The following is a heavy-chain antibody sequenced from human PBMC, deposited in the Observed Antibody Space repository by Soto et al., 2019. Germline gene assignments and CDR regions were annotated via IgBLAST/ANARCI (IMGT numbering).Heavy chain of an antibody. CDR2: ISWNSGSI. D-gene: IGHD3-22*01. CDR3: AKDKQYYYDSSGYLTG. J-gene: IGHJ4*02. CDR1: GFTFDDYA. V-gene: IGHV3-9*01. Sequence: EVQLVESGGGLVQPGRSLRLSCAASGFTFDDYAMHWVRQAPGKGLEWVSGISWNSGSIGYADSVKGRFTISRDNAKNSLYLQMNSLRAEDTALYYCAKDKQYYYDSSGYLTGWGQGTLVTVSS.